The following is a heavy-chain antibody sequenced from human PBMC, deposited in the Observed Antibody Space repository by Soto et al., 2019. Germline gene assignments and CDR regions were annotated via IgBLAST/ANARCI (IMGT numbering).Heavy chain of an antibody. CDR3: AKGWDVFLWFGELSGYFDY. CDR2: ISGSGGST. Sequence: EVQLLESGGGLVQPGGSLRLSCATSRFTFSSYAMSWVRQSPGKGLEWVSAISGSGGSTYYADSVKGRFTISRDNSKNTLYLQMNSLRSEDKALYYCAKGWDVFLWFGELSGYFDYWGQGTLVIVSS. V-gene: IGHV3-23*01. D-gene: IGHD3-10*01. CDR1: RFTFSSYA. J-gene: IGHJ4*02.